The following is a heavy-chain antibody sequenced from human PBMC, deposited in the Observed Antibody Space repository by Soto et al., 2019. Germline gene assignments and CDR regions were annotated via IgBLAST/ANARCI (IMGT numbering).Heavy chain of an antibody. Sequence: QVQLVASGGGLVKPGGSLRLSCAASGLTFSDCYINWIRQAPGKGLEWISYISSSGNIINYAGPVKGRFTISRDNTKNSLYLQMNSLRVEDTAMYYCARVRFGEWGYAMDVWGQGTTVTVSS. D-gene: IGHD3-10*01. V-gene: IGHV3-11*01. CDR2: ISSSGNII. CDR1: GLTFSDCY. J-gene: IGHJ6*02. CDR3: ARVRFGEWGYAMDV.